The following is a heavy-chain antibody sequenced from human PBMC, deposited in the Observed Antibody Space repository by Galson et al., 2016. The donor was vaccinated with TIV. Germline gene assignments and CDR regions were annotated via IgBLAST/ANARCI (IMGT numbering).Heavy chain of an antibody. Sequence: TLSLTCTASGDSVTTNFWTWIRRPAGKGLEWLGRMYAGGSSDYNPSRNSRLTISIDRSSNRFSLTLRSVTAADTAVYYCAREYSGTFRYFDYWGRGTHVTV. D-gene: IGHD5-12*01. J-gene: IGHJ4*02. CDR2: MYAGGSS. CDR3: AREYSGTFRYFDY. V-gene: IGHV4-4*07. CDR1: GDSVTTNF.